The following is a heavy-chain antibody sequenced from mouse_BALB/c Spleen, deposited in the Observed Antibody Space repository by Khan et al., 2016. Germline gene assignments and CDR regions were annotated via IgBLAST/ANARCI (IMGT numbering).Heavy chain of an antibody. V-gene: IGHV1-7*01. CDR3: ARKVAHFDY. CDR1: GYTFTSYW. CDR2: INPSTGYT. D-gene: IGHD1-1*02. Sequence: QVQLKQSGAELAKPGASVKMSCKASGYTFTSYWMHWVKQRPGQGLEWIGYINPSTGYTEYNQKFKDKATLTADKSSSTAYMQLSSLTSEDSAVYYCARKVAHFDYWGQGTTLTVSS. J-gene: IGHJ2*01.